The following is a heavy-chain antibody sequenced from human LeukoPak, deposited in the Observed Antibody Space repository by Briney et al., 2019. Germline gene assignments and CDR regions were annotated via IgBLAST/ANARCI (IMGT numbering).Heavy chain of an antibody. CDR3: ARDSKPYSSGSSPHFDY. Sequence: SRDNSKNTLYLQMNSLRAEDTAVYYCARDSKPYSSGSSPHFDYWGQGTLVTVSS. D-gene: IGHD6-19*01. V-gene: IGHV3-66*01. J-gene: IGHJ4*02.